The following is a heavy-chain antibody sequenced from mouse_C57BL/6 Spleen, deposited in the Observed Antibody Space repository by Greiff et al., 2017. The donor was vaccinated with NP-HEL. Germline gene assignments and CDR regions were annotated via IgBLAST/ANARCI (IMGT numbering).Heavy chain of an antibody. D-gene: IGHD4-1*01. J-gene: IGHJ4*01. V-gene: IGHV1-76*01. Sequence: QVQLKESGAELVRPGASVKLSCKASGYTFTDYYINWVKQRPGQGLEWIARIYPGSGNTYYNEKFKGKATLTAEKSSSTAYMQLSSLTSEDSAVYFCAREGTGTDYAMDYWGQGTSVTVSS. CDR2: IYPGSGNT. CDR1: GYTFTDYY. CDR3: AREGTGTDYAMDY.